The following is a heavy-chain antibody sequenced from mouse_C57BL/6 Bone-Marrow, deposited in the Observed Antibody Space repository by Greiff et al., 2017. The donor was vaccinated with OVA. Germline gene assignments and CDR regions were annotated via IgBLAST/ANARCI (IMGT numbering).Heavy chain of an antibody. D-gene: IGHD1-1*01. V-gene: IGHV14-4*01. CDR3: TTVYYYGSSWDY. J-gene: IGHJ2*01. CDR1: GFNIKDDY. CDR2: IDPENGDT. Sequence: VQLQQSGAELVRPGASVKLSCTASGFNIKDDYMHWVKQRPEQGLEWIGWIDPENGDTEYASKFQGKATITEDTSSSTAYLQLSSLTSEDTAVYYCTTVYYYGSSWDYWGQGTTLTVSS.